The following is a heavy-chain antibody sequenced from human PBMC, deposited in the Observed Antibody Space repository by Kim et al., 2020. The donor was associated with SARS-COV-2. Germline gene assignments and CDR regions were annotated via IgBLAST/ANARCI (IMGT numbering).Heavy chain of an antibody. D-gene: IGHD3-3*01. V-gene: IGHV3-23*01. CDR3: AKDRAITSFGVGKPVDY. Sequence: GGSLRLFCAASGFTFSSYAMSWVRQAPGKGLEWVSAISGSGGSTYYADSVKGRFTISRDNSKNTLYLQMNSLRAEDTAVYYCAKDRAITSFGVGKPVDYWGQGTGVTVSS. CDR1: GFTFSSYA. CDR2: ISGSGGST. J-gene: IGHJ4*02.